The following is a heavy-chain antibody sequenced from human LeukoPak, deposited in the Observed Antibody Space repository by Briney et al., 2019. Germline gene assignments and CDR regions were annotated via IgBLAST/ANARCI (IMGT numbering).Heavy chain of an antibody. CDR3: ARGGIDDILTGYFDY. D-gene: IGHD3-9*01. V-gene: IGHV1-69*05. CDR1: GGTFSSYA. J-gene: IGHJ4*02. Sequence: SVKVSCKASGGTFSSYAISWVRQAPGQGLEWMGGIIPIFGTANYAQKFQGRVTITTDESTSTAYMELSSLRSEDTAVYYCARGGIDDILTGYFDYWGQGTLVTVSS. CDR2: IIPIFGTA.